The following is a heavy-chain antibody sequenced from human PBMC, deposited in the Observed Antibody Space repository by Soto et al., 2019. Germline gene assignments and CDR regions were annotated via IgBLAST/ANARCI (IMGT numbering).Heavy chain of an antibody. CDR3: ARGLGSFDP. D-gene: IGHD5-12*01. Sequence: GGSLRLSCAASGFTFSSNYMSWVRQAPGKGLELVSVIYSGGSTYYADSVKDRLTISRDDSKNTLYLQINSLRAEDTAVYYCARGLGSFDPWGQGTLVTVSS. CDR1: GFTFSSNY. V-gene: IGHV3-66*01. J-gene: IGHJ5*02. CDR2: IYSGGST.